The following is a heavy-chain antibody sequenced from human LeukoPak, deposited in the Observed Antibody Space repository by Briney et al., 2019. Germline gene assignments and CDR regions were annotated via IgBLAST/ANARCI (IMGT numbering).Heavy chain of an antibody. CDR2: ISSSGSTI. J-gene: IGHJ4*02. Sequence: GGSLRLSCAASGFTFSSYEMNWVRQAPGRGLGGVSYISSSGSTIYYADSVKGRFTISRDNAKNSLYLQMNSLRAEDTAVYYCARDYYGSGSYHYWGQGTLVTVSS. D-gene: IGHD3-10*01. CDR3: ARDYYGSGSYHY. CDR1: GFTFSSYE. V-gene: IGHV3-48*03.